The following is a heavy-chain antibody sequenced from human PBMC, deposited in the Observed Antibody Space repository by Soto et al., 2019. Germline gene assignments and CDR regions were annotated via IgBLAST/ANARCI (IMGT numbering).Heavy chain of an antibody. CDR3: AGLGYDSSGLIDY. D-gene: IGHD3-22*01. Sequence: PSETLSLTCTVSGGSISSYYWSWIRQPPGKGLEWIGYIYYSGSTNYNPSLKRRVTISVDTSKNQFSLKLSSVTAADTAVYYCAGLGYDSSGLIDYWGQGTLVTVSS. CDR1: GGSISSYY. J-gene: IGHJ4*02. CDR2: IYYSGST. V-gene: IGHV4-59*01.